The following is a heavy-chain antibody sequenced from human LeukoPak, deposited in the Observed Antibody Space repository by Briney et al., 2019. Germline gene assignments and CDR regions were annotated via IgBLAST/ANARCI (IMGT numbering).Heavy chain of an antibody. CDR3: ARHIGGGIEDMDV. CDR1: GGSISSYY. Sequence: SETLSLNCTVSGGSISSYYWSWIRQSPGKGLEWFGYIYVTGSTSYNPYLQSRVTISVDTSRNQFFLKMSSVTAADTAVYYCARHIGGGIEDMDVWGKGTKVTVSS. J-gene: IGHJ6*03. V-gene: IGHV4-59*08. D-gene: IGHD3-16*02. CDR2: IYVTGST.